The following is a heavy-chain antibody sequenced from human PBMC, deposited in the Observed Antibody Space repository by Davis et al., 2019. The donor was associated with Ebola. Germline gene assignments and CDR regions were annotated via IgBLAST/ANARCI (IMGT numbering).Heavy chain of an antibody. V-gene: IGHV3-48*02. CDR1: GFVFSDFS. Sequence: PGGSLRLSCAASGFVFSDFSMSWVRQAPGKGLEWITYITKGSDAIHYADSVKGRFTVSRDNAKNLVFLQMSSLRDEDSAVYYCARDHFFAFDFWSQGVHVSVSS. CDR2: ITKGSDAI. CDR3: ARDHFFAFDF. D-gene: IGHD3/OR15-3a*01. J-gene: IGHJ4*02.